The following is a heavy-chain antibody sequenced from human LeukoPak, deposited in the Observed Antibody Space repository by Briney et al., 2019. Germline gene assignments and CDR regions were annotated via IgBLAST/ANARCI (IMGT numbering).Heavy chain of an antibody. Sequence: ASVKVSCKASGYTFTSYGISWVRQAPGQGFEWMGWITAYNDNTNYAQKLQGRVTMTTDTSTSTAYMELRSLRSVDTAVYYCARALLWFGEPSHIDYWGQGTLVTASS. CDR1: GYTFTSYG. CDR2: ITAYNDNT. J-gene: IGHJ4*02. CDR3: ARALLWFGEPSHIDY. D-gene: IGHD3-10*01. V-gene: IGHV1-18*01.